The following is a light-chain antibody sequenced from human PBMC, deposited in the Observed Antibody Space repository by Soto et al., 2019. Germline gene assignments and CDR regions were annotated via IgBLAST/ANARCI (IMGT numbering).Light chain of an antibody. V-gene: IGKV1-9*01. CDR2: SAS. CDR3: QQLSSYPLT. J-gene: IGKJ4*01. Sequence: DIQLTQSPSVLSASVGDTVTITCRASQALCNYLAWYQQKPGKAPDLLIYSASTLQSGVPSRFSGSGSETEFSLTIRALQPEDFATYYCQQLSSYPLTFGGGTKVDIK. CDR1: QALCNY.